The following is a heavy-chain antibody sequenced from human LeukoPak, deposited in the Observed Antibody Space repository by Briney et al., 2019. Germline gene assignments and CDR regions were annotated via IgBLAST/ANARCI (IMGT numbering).Heavy chain of an antibody. V-gene: IGHV3-23*01. CDR2: ISISGGTT. J-gene: IGHJ4*02. CDR3: ARYSYSHGYFDY. CDR1: GLTFSSYG. D-gene: IGHD5-18*01. Sequence: GGSLRLSCATFGLTFSSYGMTWVRQAPGKGLEWVSTISISGGTTYYADSVKGRSSISRDNSKSTVYLQMNSLRAEDTAVYYCARYSYSHGYFDYWGQGTLVTVSS.